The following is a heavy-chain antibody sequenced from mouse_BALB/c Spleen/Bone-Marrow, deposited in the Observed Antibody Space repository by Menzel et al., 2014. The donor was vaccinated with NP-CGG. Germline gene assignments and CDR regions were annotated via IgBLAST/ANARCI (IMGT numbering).Heavy chain of an antibody. CDR1: GFNIKDTY. J-gene: IGHJ3*01. Sequence: EVQLVESGAELVKPGASVELSCTASGFNIKDTYMHWVKQRPEQGLEWIGRIDPANGNTKYDPKFQGKATITADTSSNTAYLQLSSLTSEDTAVYYCASYYYGSSLFAYWGQGTLVTVSA. V-gene: IGHV14-3*02. D-gene: IGHD1-1*01. CDR3: ASYYYGSSLFAY. CDR2: IDPANGNT.